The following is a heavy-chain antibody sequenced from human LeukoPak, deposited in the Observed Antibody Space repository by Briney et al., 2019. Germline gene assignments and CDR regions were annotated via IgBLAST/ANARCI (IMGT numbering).Heavy chain of an antibody. CDR2: IYYCECN. CDR1: GDSIRSYY. Sequence: SDPLTLICIVCGDSIRSYYWSWIRQPTGKGLEWIGHIYYCECNNYHPSLKSRVTISVDTSKSQFSLKLTSVTAADTAVYYCATSNAGGTDAFDIWGQGTMVSVSS. V-gene: IGHV4-59*07. CDR3: ATSNAGGTDAFDI. D-gene: IGHD3-16*01. J-gene: IGHJ3*02.